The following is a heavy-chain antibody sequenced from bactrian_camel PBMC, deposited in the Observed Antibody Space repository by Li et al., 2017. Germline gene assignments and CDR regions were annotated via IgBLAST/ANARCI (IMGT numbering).Heavy chain of an antibody. CDR3: AVSSTWYGTYHY. Sequence: VQLMESGGGLVQPGGSLRLSCAASGLVFNDFYPIWVRQSLGKGLEWVSRITLDGTRTDYADPVKGRFIMSRDNAKNTAYLQMNSLKSEDTALYYCAVSSTWYGTYHYWGQGTQVTVS. J-gene: IGHJ4*01. D-gene: IGHD6*01. CDR2: ITLDGTRT. CDR1: GLVFNDFY. V-gene: IGHV3-2*01.